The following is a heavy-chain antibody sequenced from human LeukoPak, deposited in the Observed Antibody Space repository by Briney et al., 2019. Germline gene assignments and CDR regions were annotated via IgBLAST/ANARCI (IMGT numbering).Heavy chain of an antibody. V-gene: IGHV3-33*01. CDR3: ARYSSSSWYTFDY. Sequence: GGSLRLSCAASGFTFSSYGMHWVRQAPGKGLEWVAVIWYDGSNKYYADSVKGRFTISGDNSKNTLYLQMNSLRAEDTAVYYCARYSSSSWYTFDYWGQGTLVTVSS. J-gene: IGHJ4*02. D-gene: IGHD6-13*01. CDR1: GFTFSSYG. CDR2: IWYDGSNK.